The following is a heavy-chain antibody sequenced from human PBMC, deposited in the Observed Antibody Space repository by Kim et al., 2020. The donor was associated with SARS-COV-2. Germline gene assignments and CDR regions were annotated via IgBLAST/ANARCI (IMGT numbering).Heavy chain of an antibody. D-gene: IGHD3-10*01. CDR3: ARELNDYKSYYYYGMDV. J-gene: IGHJ6*02. CDR1: GYTFKSYG. V-gene: IGHV1-18*01. Sequence: ASVKVSCKASGYTFKSYGISWVRQAPGQGLEWMGWISANNGNKNYEQKFQGRVTMNTDTSTTTGYMELRSLRSDDTAVYYCARELNDYKSYYYYGMDVWGQGTTVTVSS. CDR2: ISANNGNK.